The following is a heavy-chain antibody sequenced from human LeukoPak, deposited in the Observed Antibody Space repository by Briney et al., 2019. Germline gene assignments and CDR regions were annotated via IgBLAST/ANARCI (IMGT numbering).Heavy chain of an antibody. J-gene: IGHJ4*02. Sequence: GGSLRLSCAASGFTFSSYSMNWVRQAPGKGLEWVSSISSSSSYIYYADSVKGRLTISRDNAKNSLYLQMNSLRAEDTAVYYCARDGFEVGSYGYDVDYWGQGTLVTVSS. V-gene: IGHV3-21*01. D-gene: IGHD5-18*01. CDR3: ARDGFEVGSYGYDVDY. CDR1: GFTFSSYS. CDR2: ISSSSSYI.